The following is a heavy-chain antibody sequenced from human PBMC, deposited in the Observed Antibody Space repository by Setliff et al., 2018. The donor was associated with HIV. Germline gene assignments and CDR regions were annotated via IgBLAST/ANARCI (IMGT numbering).Heavy chain of an antibody. CDR1: NYTFTTYW. J-gene: IGHJ4*02. V-gene: IGHV5-51*01. CDR2: IYPGDSDI. D-gene: IGHD3-3*01. CDR3: AKNRGGGASGYYTPADS. Sequence: PGESLKISCQGSNYTFTTYWIGWVRQVPGKGLEWMAIIYPGDSDIRYNPSFQGQVTISADKSINTAYLQWSSLTASDSAMYFCAKNRGGGASGYYTPADSWGQGTLVTVSS.